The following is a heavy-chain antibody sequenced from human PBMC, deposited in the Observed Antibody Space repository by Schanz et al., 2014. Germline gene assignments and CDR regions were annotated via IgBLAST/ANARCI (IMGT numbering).Heavy chain of an antibody. CDR1: GFTFSDYY. J-gene: IGHJ4*01. CDR3: AREQIMAAAGLVDY. Sequence: QVQLVESGGGLVKPGGSLRLSCAASGFTFSDYYMSWIRQAPGKGLEWVSYISGTTAYANYADSVKGRFTISRDNAKNTLYLQMNSLRAEDTAVYYCAREQIMAAAGLVDYWGHGTLVTVSS. D-gene: IGHD6-13*01. CDR2: ISGTTAYA. V-gene: IGHV3-11*05.